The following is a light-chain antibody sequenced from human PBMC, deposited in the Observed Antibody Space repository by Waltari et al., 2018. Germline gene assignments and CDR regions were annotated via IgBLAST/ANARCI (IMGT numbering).Light chain of an antibody. CDR3: QSYDSSLSGSV. J-gene: IGLJ2*01. CDR1: SSNIGAGSH. CDR2: GNS. Sequence: QSVLTQPPSVSGAPWQRVTISCTGTSSNIGAGSHVHWYQQLPGTAPKLLIYGNSNRPSGVPDRFSGSKSGTSASLAITGLQAEDEADYYCQSYDSSLSGSVFGGGTKLTVL. V-gene: IGLV1-40*01.